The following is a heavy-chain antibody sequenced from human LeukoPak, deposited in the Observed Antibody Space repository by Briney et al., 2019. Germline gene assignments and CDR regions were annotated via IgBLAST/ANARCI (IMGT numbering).Heavy chain of an antibody. D-gene: IGHD3-22*01. J-gene: IGHJ4*02. CDR3: AKQPGSVVDSSGSLSRH. Sequence: GGSLRLSCAASGFTSSSYDMSWVRQAPGKGLEWVSTISDSGGTTYSADSVKSRFTISRDNSKNTLYLQMNSLRAEDTAVYYCAKQPGSVVDSSGSLSRHWGQGTLVTVSS. V-gene: IGHV3-23*01. CDR2: ISDSGGTT. CDR1: GFTSSSYD.